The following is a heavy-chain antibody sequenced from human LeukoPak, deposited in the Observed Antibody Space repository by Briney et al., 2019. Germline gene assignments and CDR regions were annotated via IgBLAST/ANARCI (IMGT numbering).Heavy chain of an antibody. CDR3: ARDRAWNYFDY. J-gene: IGHJ4*02. CDR1: GFTLSTYG. V-gene: IGHV3-33*01. Sequence: PGGSLRLSCAASGFTLSTYGMHWVRQAPGKGLEWVALIWYDGSKKYYVDSVKGRFTISRDLSKNTLYLQMNSLRAEDTAVYYCARDRAWNYFDYWGQGTLVTVSS. CDR2: IWYDGSKK. D-gene: IGHD3-3*01.